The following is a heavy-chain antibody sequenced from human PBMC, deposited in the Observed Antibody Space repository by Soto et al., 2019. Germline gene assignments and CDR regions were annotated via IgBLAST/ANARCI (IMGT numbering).Heavy chain of an antibody. D-gene: IGHD3-22*01. V-gene: IGHV3-33*01. J-gene: IGHJ4*02. CDR2: IWYDGSNK. CDR3: ARAVTYYYDSSGYALDY. Sequence: GGSLRLSCAASGFTFSSYGMHWVRQAPGKGLEWVAVIWYDGSNKYYTDSVKGRFTISRDNSKNTLYLQMNSLRAEDTAVYYCARAVTYYYDSSGYALDYWGQGTLVTVSS. CDR1: GFTFSSYG.